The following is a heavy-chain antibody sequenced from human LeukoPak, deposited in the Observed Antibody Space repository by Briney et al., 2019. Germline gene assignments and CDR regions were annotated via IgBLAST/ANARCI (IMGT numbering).Heavy chain of an antibody. Sequence: PSETLSLTCTVSGGSISSYYWSWIRQPPGKGLEWIGYIYYSGSTNYNPYLKSRVTISVDTSKNQFSLKLSSVTAADTAVYYCAREGWELLDCWGQGTLVTVSS. CDR2: IYYSGST. D-gene: IGHD1-26*01. CDR3: AREGWELLDC. CDR1: GGSISSYY. J-gene: IGHJ4*02. V-gene: IGHV4-59*01.